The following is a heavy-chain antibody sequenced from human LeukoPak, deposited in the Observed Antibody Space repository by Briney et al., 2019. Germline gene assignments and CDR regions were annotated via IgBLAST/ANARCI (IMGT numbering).Heavy chain of an antibody. Sequence: SETLSLTCTVSSGSISTSNYYWGWVRQPPGKALEWIGNIFYSGSTYYSPSLKSRVTISVDMSKNHFSLKLNSVTAADTAVYYCARDFDRYYYDSSGYSVFGYWGQGTLVTVSS. J-gene: IGHJ4*02. CDR1: SGSISTSNYY. V-gene: IGHV4-39*07. CDR2: IFYSGST. CDR3: ARDFDRYYYDSSGYSVFGY. D-gene: IGHD3-22*01.